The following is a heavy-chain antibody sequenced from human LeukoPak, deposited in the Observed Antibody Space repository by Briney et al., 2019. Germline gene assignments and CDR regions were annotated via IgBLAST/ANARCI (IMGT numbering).Heavy chain of an antibody. CDR2: INPNSGGT. CDR1: GYTFTGYY. J-gene: IGHJ4*02. D-gene: IGHD3-16*02. V-gene: IGHV1-2*02. CDR3: ARGDYVWGSYLPTYYFVY. Sequence: GASVKVSCKASGYTFTGYYMHWVRQAPGQGLEWMGWINPNSGGTNYAQKFQGRVTMTRDTSISTAYMELSRLRSDDTAVYYCARGDYVWGSYLPTYYFVYWGQGTLVTVSS.